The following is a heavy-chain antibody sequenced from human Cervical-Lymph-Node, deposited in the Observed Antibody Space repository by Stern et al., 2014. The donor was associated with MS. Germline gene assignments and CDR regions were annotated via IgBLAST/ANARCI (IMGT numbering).Heavy chain of an antibody. J-gene: IGHJ4*02. CDR3: RAGTPQVDY. CDR2: IRSKPNNYAT. Sequence: VQLVESGGGLVQPGGSLKLSCAASGFTFSASAIHWVRQASGTGLEWVGRIRSKPNNYATVYDASVKGRFTISRDDSKNTAYLQMNSLKIGDTAVYYCRAGTPQVDYWGQGTLVTVSS. V-gene: IGHV3-73*01. CDR1: GFTFSASA. D-gene: IGHD6-13*01.